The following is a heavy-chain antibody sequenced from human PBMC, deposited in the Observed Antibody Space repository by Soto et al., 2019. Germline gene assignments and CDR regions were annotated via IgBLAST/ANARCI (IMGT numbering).Heavy chain of an antibody. CDR2: IYYSDSI. V-gene: IGHV4-59*01. CDR3: ARAYYASSGYSLDP. Sequence: PSETLSLTCTFSCCSISSYYWSWIRQPPGKGLEWIGYIYYSDSINYNPSLKSRVIISDDTSKNQFFLRLSSVTAADTAVYYCARAYYASSGYSLDPWGQGILVTVS. CDR1: CCSISSYY. J-gene: IGHJ5*02. D-gene: IGHD3-22*01.